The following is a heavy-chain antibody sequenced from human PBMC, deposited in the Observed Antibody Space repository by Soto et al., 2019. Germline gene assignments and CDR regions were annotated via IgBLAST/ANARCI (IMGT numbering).Heavy chain of an antibody. CDR2: IYYSGST. J-gene: IGHJ4*02. CDR1: GGSISSYY. D-gene: IGHD1-26*01. Sequence: QVQLQESGPGLVKPSETLSLTCTVSGGSISSYYWSWIRQPPGKGLEWIGYIYYSGSTNYNPSLKSRVTRSVDTSNKQFSLKLRSVTAADTAVYYGARRWGAAFDYWGQGNLVTVSS. CDR3: ARRWGAAFDY. V-gene: IGHV4-59*08.